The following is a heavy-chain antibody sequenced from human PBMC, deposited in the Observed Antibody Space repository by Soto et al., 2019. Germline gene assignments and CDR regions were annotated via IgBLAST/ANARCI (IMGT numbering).Heavy chain of an antibody. D-gene: IGHD6-6*01. CDR2: ISGSGGST. Sequence: GGSLRLSCAASGFTFSSYAMSWVRQAPGKGLEWVSAISGSGGSTYYADSVKGRFTISRDNSKNTLYLQMNSLRAEDTAVYYCAKGKQYSSSIGYYYYGMDVWGQGTTVTVSS. CDR1: GFTFSSYA. V-gene: IGHV3-23*01. J-gene: IGHJ6*02. CDR3: AKGKQYSSSIGYYYYGMDV.